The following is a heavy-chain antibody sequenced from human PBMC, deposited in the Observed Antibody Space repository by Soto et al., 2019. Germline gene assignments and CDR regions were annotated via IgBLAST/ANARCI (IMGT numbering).Heavy chain of an antibody. V-gene: IGHV3-33*01. CDR3: ARRQISPPTRGAASARGGMDI. CDR2: IWNDGNGY. Sequence: QVQLVESGGGVVQPGRSLRLSCAASGFNFNNYGMHWVRQAPGKGLEWVAVIWNDGNGYYYANSVKGRFTISRDNYKNTLLLQMSSLRAEDTAVYYCARRQISPPTRGAASARGGMDIWGQGTTVTVSS. J-gene: IGHJ6*02. D-gene: IGHD6-13*01. CDR1: GFNFNNYG.